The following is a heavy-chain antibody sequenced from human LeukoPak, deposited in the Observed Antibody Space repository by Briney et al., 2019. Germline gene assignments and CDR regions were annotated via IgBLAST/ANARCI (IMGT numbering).Heavy chain of an antibody. CDR2: IYPGDSDT. J-gene: IGHJ3*02. CDR3: ARPAIAAAGSGFDI. V-gene: IGHV5-51*01. Sequence: HGESLKISCQGSGYIFTTYWIAWVRQMPGKGLEWMGIIYPGDSDTRYSPSFQAQVTISADKSISTAYLHWSSLKASDTAMYYCARPAIAAAGSGFDIWGQGTMVIVSS. D-gene: IGHD6-13*01. CDR1: GYIFTTYW.